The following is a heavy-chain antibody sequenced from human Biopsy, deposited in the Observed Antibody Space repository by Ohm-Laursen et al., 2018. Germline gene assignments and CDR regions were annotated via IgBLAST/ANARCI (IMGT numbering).Heavy chain of an antibody. CDR3: ARDGAAGYGLDV. CDR1: GFSFSSYC. CDR2: IWYDGSRQ. Sequence: SLRLSCAASGFSFSSYCMHWVRQAPGKGLEWVAVIWYDGSRQYYADPVKGRFTISRDNSKNTLYLQMNSLRAEDTAVFYCARDGAAGYGLDVWGQGTTVTVSS. V-gene: IGHV3-33*01. J-gene: IGHJ6*02. D-gene: IGHD6-25*01.